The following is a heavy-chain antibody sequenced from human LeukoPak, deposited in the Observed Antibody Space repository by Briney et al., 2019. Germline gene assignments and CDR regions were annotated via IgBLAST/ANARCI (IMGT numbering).Heavy chain of an antibody. Sequence: SETMSLTCTVSGGSISSYYWSWLRQPAGKGLEWIGRIYTSGSTNYNPSLKSRVTMSVDTSKNQFSLKLSSVTAADTAVYYCARGGEDYYDSSSDYWGQGTLVTVSS. CDR3: ARGGEDYYDSSSDY. CDR1: GGSISSYY. CDR2: IYTSGST. D-gene: IGHD3-22*01. J-gene: IGHJ4*02. V-gene: IGHV4-4*07.